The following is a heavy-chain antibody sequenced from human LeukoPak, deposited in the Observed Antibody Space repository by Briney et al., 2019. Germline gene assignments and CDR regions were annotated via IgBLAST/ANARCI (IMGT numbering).Heavy chain of an antibody. CDR2: ISCSGNA. CDR1: GSSVSSSKYL. CDR3: AGLGVMVLVYQFES. V-gene: IGHV4-39*07. J-gene: IGHJ4*02. Sequence: KPSETLSLTCAVSGSSVSSSKYLWGWIRQPPGKELEWIGSISCSGNADYNPSLRSRVTLSVDTSKVQFSLKLTSVTAADSAVYYYAGLGVMVLVYQFESWGQGTPVTVSS. D-gene: IGHD2-2*01.